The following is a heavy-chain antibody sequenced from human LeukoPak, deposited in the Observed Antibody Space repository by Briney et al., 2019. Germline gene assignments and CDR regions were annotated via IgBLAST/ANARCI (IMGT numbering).Heavy chain of an antibody. CDR2: IYYSGST. D-gene: IGHD3-10*01. CDR3: ARGLIDGSGSYY. Sequence: SETLSLTRTVSGGSVSSGSYYWSWIRQPPGKGLEWIGYIYYSGSTNYNPSLKSRVTISVDTSKNQFSLKLSSVTAADTAVYYCARGLIDGSGSYYWGQGTLVTVSS. V-gene: IGHV4-61*01. J-gene: IGHJ4*02. CDR1: GGSVSSGSYY.